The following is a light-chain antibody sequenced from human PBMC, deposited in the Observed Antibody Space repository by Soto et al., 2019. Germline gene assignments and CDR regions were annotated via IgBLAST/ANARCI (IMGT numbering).Light chain of an antibody. Sequence: QSALTQPASVSGSPGQSITISCTGTSSDVGYYNYVSWYQQLPGKAPKLMIYDVTNRPSGVSNRFSGSKSGNTASLTISGLQAEDEADYYCSSYSRTTTRVVFGGGTKLTVL. CDR3: SSYSRTTTRVV. CDR2: DVT. J-gene: IGLJ2*01. CDR1: SSDVGYYNY. V-gene: IGLV2-14*01.